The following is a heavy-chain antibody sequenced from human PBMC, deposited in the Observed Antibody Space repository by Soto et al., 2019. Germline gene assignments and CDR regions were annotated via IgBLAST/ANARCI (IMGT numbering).Heavy chain of an antibody. D-gene: IGHD1-20*01. Sequence: GGSLRLSCAASGFTFSSYAMNWVRQAPGKGLEWVSTISGSGGSTYYADSVKGRFTISRDNSKNTLFLQMNSLRAEDTAVYYCAKEGRSGIHFDYWGQGTLVTVSS. CDR3: AKEGRSGIHFDY. V-gene: IGHV3-23*01. J-gene: IGHJ4*02. CDR2: ISGSGGST. CDR1: GFTFSSYA.